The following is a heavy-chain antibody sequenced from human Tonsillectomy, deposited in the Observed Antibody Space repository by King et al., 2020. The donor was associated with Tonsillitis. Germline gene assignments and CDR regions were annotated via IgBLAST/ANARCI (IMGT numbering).Heavy chain of an antibody. CDR3: ARGDSSSTGYFDY. D-gene: IGHD6-6*01. Sequence: QLVQSGAEVKKPGSSVKVSCKASGGTFSSFAINWVRQAPGQGLEWMGGIIPIFGTPNYAQKFQGRVTITADEFTSIVYMELSRLRSEDTAVYYCARGDSSSTGYFDYWGQGSLVTVSS. J-gene: IGHJ4*02. CDR2: IIPIFGTP. CDR1: GGTFSSFA. V-gene: IGHV1-69*01.